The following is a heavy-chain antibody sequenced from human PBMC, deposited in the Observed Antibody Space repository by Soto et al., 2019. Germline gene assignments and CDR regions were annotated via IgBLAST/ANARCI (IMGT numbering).Heavy chain of an antibody. J-gene: IGHJ6*02. Sequence: GESLKISCQGSGYSFTSYWIGWVRQMPGKGLEWMGIIYPGDSDTRYSPSFQGQVTISADKSISTAYLQWSSLKASDTAMYYCARRGITMVRGTNYYGMDVWGQGTTVTVSS. CDR1: GYSFTSYW. CDR3: ARRGITMVRGTNYYGMDV. D-gene: IGHD3-10*01. CDR2: IYPGDSDT. V-gene: IGHV5-51*01.